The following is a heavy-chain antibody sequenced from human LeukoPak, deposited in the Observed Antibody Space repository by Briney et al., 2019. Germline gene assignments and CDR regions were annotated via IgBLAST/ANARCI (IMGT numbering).Heavy chain of an antibody. CDR2: IIPTLGIP. V-gene: IGHV1-69*04. Sequence: GASVKVSCKASGGTFSSYAISWVRQAPGQGLEWMGRIIPTLGIPNYAQNSQGSVTITADKSTSTAYIELSSLRSEDTAVYYCASTGGNYGDYAGYDYWGQGTLVTVSS. J-gene: IGHJ4*02. D-gene: IGHD4-17*01. CDR1: GGTFSSYA. CDR3: ASTGGNYGDYAGYDY.